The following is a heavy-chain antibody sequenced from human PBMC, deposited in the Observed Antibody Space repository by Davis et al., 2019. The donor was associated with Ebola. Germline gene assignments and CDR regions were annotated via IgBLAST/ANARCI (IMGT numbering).Heavy chain of an antibody. V-gene: IGHV3-64*01. CDR1: GFTFSSYA. D-gene: IGHD3-3*01. Sequence: GGSLRLSCAASGFTFSSYAMHWVRQAPGKGLEYVSAISSNGGSTYYANSVKGRFTISRDNSKNTLYLQMNSLRAEDTAVYYCARDPLYYDFWSGYRYYGMDVWGQGTTVTVSS. J-gene: IGHJ6*02. CDR2: ISSNGGST. CDR3: ARDPLYYDFWSGYRYYGMDV.